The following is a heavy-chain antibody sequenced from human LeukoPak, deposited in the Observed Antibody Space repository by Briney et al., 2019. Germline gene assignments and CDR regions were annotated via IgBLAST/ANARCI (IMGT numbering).Heavy chain of an antibody. V-gene: IGHV3-9*01. D-gene: IGHD3-3*01. CDR3: ANPVGGFWSGYDY. CDR1: GFTFDDYA. Sequence: QPGRSLRLSCAASGFTFDDYAMHWVRQAPGKGLEWVSGISWNSGSIGYADSVKGRFTISRDNSKNTLYLQMNSLRAEDTAVYYCANPVGGFWSGYDYWGQGTLVTVSS. J-gene: IGHJ4*02. CDR2: ISWNSGSI.